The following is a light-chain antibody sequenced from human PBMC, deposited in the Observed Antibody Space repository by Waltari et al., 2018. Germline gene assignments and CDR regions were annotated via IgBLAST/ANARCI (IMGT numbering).Light chain of an antibody. CDR1: ESFINTY. J-gene: IGKJ2*01. Sequence: IVLTQFPGTLSLSPGERATISCRASESFINTYLAWYQQKPGQAPRLLIYAASTRAPGTPDRFSGSESGTDFTLTISRLEPEDVAVYFCQLYSSSLYTFGQGTKLEIK. CDR3: QLYSSSLYT. CDR2: AAS. V-gene: IGKV3-20*01.